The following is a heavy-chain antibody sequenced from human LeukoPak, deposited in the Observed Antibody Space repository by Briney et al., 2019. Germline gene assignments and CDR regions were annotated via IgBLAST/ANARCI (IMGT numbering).Heavy chain of an antibody. J-gene: IGHJ4*02. Sequence: GGSLRLSCAASRFTFSHYAMHWVRQAPGKGLEWVAVIWSDGTNQYYADSVKGRFTIYRDDFQKRVFLQMNSLRVEDTALYYCAKDAQRGFDYSNSLQYWGQGALVTVSS. CDR2: IWSDGTNQ. V-gene: IGHV3-33*06. CDR3: AKDAQRGFDYSNSLQY. D-gene: IGHD4-11*01. CDR1: RFTFSHYA.